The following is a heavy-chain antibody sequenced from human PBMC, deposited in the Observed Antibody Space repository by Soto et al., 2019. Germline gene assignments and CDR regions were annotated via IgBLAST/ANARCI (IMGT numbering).Heavy chain of an antibody. Sequence: QVQLVQSGAEVKKPGTSLMVSCKASGDTFSTDAFSWVRQAPGQWLERMGGIVPIFVTTNYSPKFQDRVTITAHELTNTVDMELSSLKSEETSVYYCARDLTSGAYAAADPWGQGALVTGS. V-gene: IGHV1-69*01. CDR3: ARDLTSGAYAAADP. CDR2: IVPIFVTT. D-gene: IGHD1-26*01. CDR1: GDTFSTDA. J-gene: IGHJ5*02.